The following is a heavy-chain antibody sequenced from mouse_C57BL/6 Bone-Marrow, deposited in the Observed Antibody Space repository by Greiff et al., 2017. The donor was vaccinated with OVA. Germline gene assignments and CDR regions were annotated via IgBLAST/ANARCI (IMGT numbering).Heavy chain of an antibody. CDR2: IYPRDGST. J-gene: IGHJ2*01. CDR1: GYTFTDHT. CDR3: ARYYGSRGDFDY. D-gene: IGHD1-1*01. Sequence: VQLQQSDAELVKPGASVKISCKVSGYTFTDHTLHWMKKRPEQGLEWIGYIYPRDGSTKYNEKFKGKATLTADKSSSTAYMQLNSLTSEDAAVYFCARYYGSRGDFDYWGQGTTLTVSS. V-gene: IGHV1-78*01.